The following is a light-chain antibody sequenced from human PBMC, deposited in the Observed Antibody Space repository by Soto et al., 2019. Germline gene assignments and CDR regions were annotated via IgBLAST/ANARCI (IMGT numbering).Light chain of an antibody. CDR3: QQSDSTPPDT. CDR2: GAF. V-gene: IGKV1-39*01. Sequence: DIQMTQFPSSLSASVGERVTITCRASQSIGSHLNWYQQRAGKAPKLLIHGAFRLHGGVPSRFSGSGSGTDFTLTISNLQPEDYATYYCQQSDSTPPDTFGQGTKLHIK. CDR1: QSIGSH. J-gene: IGKJ2*01.